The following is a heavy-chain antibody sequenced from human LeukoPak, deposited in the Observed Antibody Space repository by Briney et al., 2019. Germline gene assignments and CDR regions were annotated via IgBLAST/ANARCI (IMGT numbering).Heavy chain of an antibody. CDR3: AKDSNYDFWSGYRIYWYFDL. CDR2: ISWNSGSI. Sequence: GGSLRLSCVASGFTFNTYAMHWVRQAPGKGLEWVSGISWNSGSIGYADSVKGRFTISRDNAKNSLYLQMNSLRAEDTALYYCAKDSNYDFWSGYRIYWYFDLWGRGTLVTVSS. CDR1: GFTFNTYA. D-gene: IGHD3-3*01. V-gene: IGHV3-9*01. J-gene: IGHJ2*01.